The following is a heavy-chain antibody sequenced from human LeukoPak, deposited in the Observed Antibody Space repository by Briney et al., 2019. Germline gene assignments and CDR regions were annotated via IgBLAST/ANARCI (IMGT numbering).Heavy chain of an antibody. CDR2: IRYDGRNK. CDR1: GFIFSSYG. D-gene: IGHD3-10*01. V-gene: IGHV3-30*02. J-gene: IGHJ4*02. CDR3: AKDGDYGSGSYYLHFDY. Sequence: GGPLRLSCAASGFIFSSYGMHWVRQAPGKGLEWVAFIRYDGRNKYYADSVKGRFTISRDNSKNTLYLQMNSLRGEDTAVYYCAKDGDYGSGSYYLHFDYWGQGTLVTVSS.